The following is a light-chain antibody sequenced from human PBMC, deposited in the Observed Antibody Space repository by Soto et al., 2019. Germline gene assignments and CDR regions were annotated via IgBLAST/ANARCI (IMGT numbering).Light chain of an antibody. Sequence: DIVMTQSPATLSVSPGDGATLSCRASQSVDSNLAWYQQKPGQTPRLLMYGASTRPTGIPARFSGSGSGTEFTLDIISLQSEDSAVYYCQQYNDWPLPFGGGTKVEIK. CDR2: GAS. CDR1: QSVDSN. CDR3: QQYNDWPLP. J-gene: IGKJ4*01. V-gene: IGKV3D-15*01.